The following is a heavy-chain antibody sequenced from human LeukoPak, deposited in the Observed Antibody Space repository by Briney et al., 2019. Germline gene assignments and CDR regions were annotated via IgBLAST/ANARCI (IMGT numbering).Heavy chain of an antibody. J-gene: IGHJ5*02. CDR3: ARAYCGGGSCYHSRGWFDP. CDR2: ISAYNGNT. D-gene: IGHD2-15*01. V-gene: IGHV1-18*01. CDR1: GYTFTSYG. Sequence: ASVMVSCKTSGYTFTSYGISWVRQAPGQGLEWMGWISAYNGNTNYAQKVQGRVTMTTDTSTSTAYMELRSLRSDDTAVYYCARAYCGGGSCYHSRGWFDPWGQGTLVTVSS.